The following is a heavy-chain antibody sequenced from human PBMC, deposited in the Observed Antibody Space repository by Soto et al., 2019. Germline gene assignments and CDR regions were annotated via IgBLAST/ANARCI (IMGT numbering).Heavy chain of an antibody. CDR3: AKNETTRPWFDP. Sequence: QVQLQESGPGLVKASQTLSLTCTVSGGSIRNGNYYWSWIRQLPGKGLEWIGNIYYIGTTSYNPSLKSRVILSIDTSNNQFSMELTSVLAADTAVYYCAKNETTRPWFDPWGQGTLVTVSA. V-gene: IGHV4-31*03. J-gene: IGHJ5*02. CDR1: GGSIRNGNYY. CDR2: IYYIGTT. D-gene: IGHD1-1*01.